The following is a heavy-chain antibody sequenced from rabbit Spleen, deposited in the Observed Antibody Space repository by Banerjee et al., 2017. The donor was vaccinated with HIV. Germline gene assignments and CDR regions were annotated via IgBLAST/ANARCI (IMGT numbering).Heavy chain of an antibody. Sequence: QSLEESGGDLVKPGASLTLTCTASGFSFSSSYCMCWVRQAPGKGLEWIACTNTGSGSTWYASWAKGRFTISKPSSTTVDLKMTSLTAADTATYFCARDAYSTRWGADLWGPGTLVTVS. J-gene: IGHJ4*01. CDR1: GFSFSSSYC. CDR2: TNTGSGST. V-gene: IGHV1S40*01. D-gene: IGHD4-1*01. CDR3: ARDAYSTRWGADL.